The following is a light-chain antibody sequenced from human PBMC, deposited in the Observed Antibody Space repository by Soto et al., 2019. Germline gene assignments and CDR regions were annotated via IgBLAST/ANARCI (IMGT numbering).Light chain of an antibody. CDR2: GVS. CDR1: QSISSGH. Sequence: EIVLTQSPGTLSLSPGERATLSCGASQSISSGHLAWYQQRPGQAPRLLMYGVSSRASGIPDRFRGSGSGTDFPLTITRLEPEDFAGYSCQYYDSPPTFGQGTRLEIK. V-gene: IGKV3-20*01. J-gene: IGKJ5*01. CDR3: QYYDSPPT.